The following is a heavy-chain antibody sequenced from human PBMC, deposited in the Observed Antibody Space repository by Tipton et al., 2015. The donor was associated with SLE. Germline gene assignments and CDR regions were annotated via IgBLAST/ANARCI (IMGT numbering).Heavy chain of an antibody. D-gene: IGHD2-8*01. CDR2: ISSDGSHN. CDR3: ARAGLDVLMVYAAYFDY. V-gene: IGHV3-30*03. Sequence: SLRLSCAASGFSFNTYVMHWVRQAPGRGPEWVAVISSDGSHNNYVDSMKGRFTISRDNSKNSLYLQMNSLRAEDTAVYNCARAGLDVLMVYAAYFDYWGQGSLVTISS. J-gene: IGHJ4*02. CDR1: GFSFNTYV.